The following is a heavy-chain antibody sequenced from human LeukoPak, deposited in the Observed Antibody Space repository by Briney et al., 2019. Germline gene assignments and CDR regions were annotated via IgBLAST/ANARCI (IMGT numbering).Heavy chain of an antibody. D-gene: IGHD3-22*01. CDR2: ISSGSSYM. CDR1: GFTFSSYA. CDR3: ATYSSLNRREFQY. J-gene: IGHJ1*01. Sequence: GGSLRLSCAASGFTFSSYAMSWVRQAPGKGLEWVSSISSGSSYMYYTDSVKGRFTISRDNAKNSLYLQMNSLRAEDTAVYYCATYSSLNRREFQYWGQGTLLTVSS. V-gene: IGHV3-21*01.